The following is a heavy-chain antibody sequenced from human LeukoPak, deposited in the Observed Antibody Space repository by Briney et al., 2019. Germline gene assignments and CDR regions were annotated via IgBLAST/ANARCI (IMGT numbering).Heavy chain of an antibody. CDR3: ARVLLSNYDFWSGYSNWFDP. J-gene: IGHJ5*02. Sequence: SETLSLTCTVSGGSISSSSYYWGWIRQPPGKGLEWIRSIYYSGSTYYNPSLKSRVTISVDTSKNQFSLKLSSVTAADTAVYYCARVLLSNYDFWSGYSNWFDPWGQGTLVTVSS. D-gene: IGHD3-3*01. CDR2: IYYSGST. CDR1: GGSISSSSYY. V-gene: IGHV4-39*07.